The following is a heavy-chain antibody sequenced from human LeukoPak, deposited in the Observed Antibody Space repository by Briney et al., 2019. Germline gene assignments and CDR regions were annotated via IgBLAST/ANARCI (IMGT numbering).Heavy chain of an antibody. CDR3: ARAVNTIFGVVTQTYYYYYYMDV. D-gene: IGHD3-3*01. V-gene: IGHV1-18*01. Sequence: ASVKVSCKASGYTFTSYGISWVRQAPGQGLEWMGWISAYNGNTNYARKLQGRVTMTTDTSTSTAYMELRSLRSDDTAVYYCARAVNTIFGVVTQTYYYYYYMDVWGKGTTVTVSS. CDR2: ISAYNGNT. CDR1: GYTFTSYG. J-gene: IGHJ6*03.